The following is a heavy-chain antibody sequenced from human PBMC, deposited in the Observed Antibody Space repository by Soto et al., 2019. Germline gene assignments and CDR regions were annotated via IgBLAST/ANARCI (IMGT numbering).Heavy chain of an antibody. CDR2: IDPSDSYT. V-gene: IGHV5-10-1*01. CDR3: ARGQMATIHAIFDY. CDR1: GYSFTNYW. J-gene: IGHJ4*02. D-gene: IGHD5-12*01. Sequence: GESLNISWKSSGYSFTNYWISWVRQMPGKGLEWRGRIDPSDSYTNYSPSFQGHVPISADKSISTAYLQWSSLKASDTAMYYCARGQMATIHAIFDYWGQGTLVTVSS.